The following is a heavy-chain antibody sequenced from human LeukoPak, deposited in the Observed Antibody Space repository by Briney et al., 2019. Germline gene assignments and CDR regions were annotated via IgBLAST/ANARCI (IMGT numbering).Heavy chain of an antibody. CDR2: MNPNSGNT. Sequence: APVKVSCKASGYIFSNYGISWVRQATGQGFEWMGWMNPNSGNTGYALEFQGRVTFTTDTSITTAYMEMSRVRSDDTAVYYCARAVRHQLLPDYWGQGTLVTVSS. D-gene: IGHD2-2*01. CDR3: ARAVRHQLLPDY. J-gene: IGHJ4*02. V-gene: IGHV1-8*01. CDR1: GYIFSNYG.